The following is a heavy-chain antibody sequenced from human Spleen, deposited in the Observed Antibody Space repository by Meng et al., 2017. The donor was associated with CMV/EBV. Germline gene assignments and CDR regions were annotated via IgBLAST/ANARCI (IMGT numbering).Heavy chain of an antibody. CDR2: ISSSTNTI. J-gene: IGHJ5*02. CDR3: ARSRLGKYQLLLDNWFDP. V-gene: IGHV3-48*04. D-gene: IGHD2-2*01. CDR1: GFTFRDYS. Sequence: GESLKISCAASGFTFRDYSMNWVRQAPGKGLEWVSYISSSTNTIHYVDSVKGRFTISRDNAKNSLYLQMNSLRVEDTAVYYCARSRLGKYQLLLDNWFDPWGQGTLVTVSS.